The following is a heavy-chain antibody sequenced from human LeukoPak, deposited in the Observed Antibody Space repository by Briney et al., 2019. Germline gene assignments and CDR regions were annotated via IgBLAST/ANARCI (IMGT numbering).Heavy chain of an antibody. CDR3: ARGEGLDPLTPYYFDY. V-gene: IGHV1-69*05. J-gene: IGHJ4*02. D-gene: IGHD4-23*01. Sequence: GSSVKVSCKASGGTFSSYAISWVRQAPGQGLEWMGGIIPIFGTANYAQKFQGRVTITTDESTSTAYMELSSLRSEDTAVYYCARGEGLDPLTPYYFDYWGQGTLVTVSS. CDR2: IIPIFGTA. CDR1: GGTFSSYA.